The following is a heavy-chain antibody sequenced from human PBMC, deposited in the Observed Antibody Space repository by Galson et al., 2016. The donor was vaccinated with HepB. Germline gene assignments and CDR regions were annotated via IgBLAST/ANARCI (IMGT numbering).Heavy chain of an antibody. J-gene: IGHJ4*02. V-gene: IGHV3-30*09. CDR1: GFTLNNYA. D-gene: IGHD6-25*01. CDR2: ISYDGSNR. CDR3: AREHPGIAAAILDY. Sequence: SLRLSCAASGFTLNNYALNWVRQAPGKGLEWVALISYDGSNRYYGDPVRGRFAISRDTSKNTVYLQMNSLRPEDTAVYYCAREHPGIAAAILDYWGQGTLVTVST.